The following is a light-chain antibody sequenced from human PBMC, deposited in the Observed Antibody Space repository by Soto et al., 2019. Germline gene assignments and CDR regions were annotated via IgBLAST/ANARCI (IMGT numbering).Light chain of an antibody. CDR1: QSSSTW. Sequence: DIQMTQSPSTLSASVGDRVTITCRASQSSSTWLAWYQQKPGKAPKLLIYKASSLEGGVPSRFSGSGSGTEFTLTISSLQPDDFATYYCQQYLNRWTFGQGTKVEIK. CDR2: KAS. V-gene: IGKV1-5*03. CDR3: QQYLNRWT. J-gene: IGKJ1*01.